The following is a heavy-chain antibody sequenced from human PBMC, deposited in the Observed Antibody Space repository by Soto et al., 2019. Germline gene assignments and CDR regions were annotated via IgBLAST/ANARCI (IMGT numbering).Heavy chain of an antibody. CDR1: GFTVSSNY. CDR2: IYSGGRK. CDR3: ARSDSSGSYYFDY. J-gene: IGHJ4*02. V-gene: IGHV3-53*01. D-gene: IGHD3-22*01. Sequence: GGSLRLSCAASGFTVSSNYMRWVRQAPGKGLEWVSVIYSGGRKYYADSVKVRFTISRDNSKKTLYLQMNSLRAEDTAVYYCARSDSSGSYYFDYWGQGTLVTVSS.